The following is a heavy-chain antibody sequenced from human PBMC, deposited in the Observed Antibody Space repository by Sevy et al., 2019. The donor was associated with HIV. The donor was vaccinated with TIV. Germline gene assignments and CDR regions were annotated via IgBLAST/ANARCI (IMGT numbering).Heavy chain of an antibody. V-gene: IGHV4-59*08. Sequence: SETLSLTCTVSADSISSNYWNWIRQPPGKGLEWIGYIYYSGSTNYNPSLKSRVTISVDTSKNQFSLRLSSVTAADTAVYYCARQSVTYDILTGWNYYGVDVWGQGTTFTVSS. CDR1: ADSISSNY. J-gene: IGHJ6*02. CDR2: IYYSGST. CDR3: ARQSVTYDILTGWNYYGVDV. D-gene: IGHD3-9*01.